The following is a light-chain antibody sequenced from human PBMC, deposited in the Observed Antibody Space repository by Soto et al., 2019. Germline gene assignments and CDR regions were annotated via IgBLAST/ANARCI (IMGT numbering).Light chain of an antibody. V-gene: IGKV1-5*03. CDR3: QQYNSWPLT. Sequence: DIQMTQSPSTLSASVGDRVTITCRPSQSISTWLAWYQQKPGKAPKLLIYKASSLETGVPSRFSGSGSETEFTLTISSLQADDFATYYCQQYNSWPLTFGGGTEVEIK. CDR1: QSISTW. CDR2: KAS. J-gene: IGKJ4*01.